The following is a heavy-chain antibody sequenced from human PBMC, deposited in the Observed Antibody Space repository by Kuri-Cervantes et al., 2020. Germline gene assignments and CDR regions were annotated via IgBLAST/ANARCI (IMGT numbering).Heavy chain of an antibody. Sequence: ASVKVSCKASGYTFTGYYMHWVRQAPGQGLEWMGWINPNSGGTNYAQKFQGWVTMTRDTSISTAYMELSRLRSDDTAVYYCARDLADKWHYYYYMDVWGKGTTVTVSS. CDR3: ARDLADKWHYYYYMDV. CDR1: GYTFTGYY. V-gene: IGHV1-2*04. J-gene: IGHJ6*03. D-gene: IGHD5-12*01. CDR2: INPNSGGT.